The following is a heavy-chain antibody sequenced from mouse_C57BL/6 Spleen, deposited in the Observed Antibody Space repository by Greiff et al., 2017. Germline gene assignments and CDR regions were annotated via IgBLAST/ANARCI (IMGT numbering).Heavy chain of an antibody. CDR3: ARVTTVAVPDY. J-gene: IGHJ2*01. CDR1: GYTFTSYW. Sequence: VQLQQPGAELVMPGASVKLSCKASGYTFTSYWMHWVKQRPGQGLEWIGEIDPSDSYTNYNQKFKGKSTLTVDKSSSTAYMQLSSLTSEDSAVYYCARVTTVAVPDYWGQGTTLTVSS. D-gene: IGHD1-1*01. CDR2: IDPSDSYT. V-gene: IGHV1-69*01.